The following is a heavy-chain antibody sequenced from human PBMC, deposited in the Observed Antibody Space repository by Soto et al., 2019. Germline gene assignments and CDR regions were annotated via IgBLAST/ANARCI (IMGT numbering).Heavy chain of an antibody. CDR1: GFTFSSYG. D-gene: IGHD1-26*01. CDR3: VKDKEYQVLPRMGYV. J-gene: IGHJ6*02. CDR2: TSYDGRNK. Sequence: QVHLVESGGGVVQPGRSLRLSCAASGFTFSSYGMHWVRQAPGKGLEWVAVTSYDGRNKYYADSVKGRFTISRDNSKNTLYLQMNSLRAEDTAVYYCVKDKEYQVLPRMGYVWGQGTTVTVSS. V-gene: IGHV3-30*18.